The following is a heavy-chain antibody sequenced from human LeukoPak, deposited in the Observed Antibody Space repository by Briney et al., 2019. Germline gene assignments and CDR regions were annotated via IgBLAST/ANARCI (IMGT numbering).Heavy chain of an antibody. Sequence: ASVKVSCKASGYTFTSYYMHWVRQAPGQGLEWMGLINPSGGSTIYAQKFQGRVTLTRDTSTSTVYMELSSLRSEDTAVYYCARVYTAMVTDYFDYWGQGTLVTVSS. CDR3: ARVYTAMVTDYFDY. V-gene: IGHV1-46*03. CDR1: GYTFTSYY. J-gene: IGHJ4*02. CDR2: INPSGGST. D-gene: IGHD5-18*01.